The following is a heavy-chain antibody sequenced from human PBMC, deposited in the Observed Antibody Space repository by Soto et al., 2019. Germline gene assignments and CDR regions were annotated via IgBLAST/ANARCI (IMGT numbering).Heavy chain of an antibody. V-gene: IGHV2-5*02. Sequence: QITLKESGPTLVKPTQTLTLTCTFSGFSLSTSGVGVGWIRQPPGKALEWLALIYWDDDKRYSPSLKSRLTLTKDTSKNQVVLTMTTMDPVDTATYYCAHFTSYDILPGYYPYYFDSWGQGTLVTVSS. CDR2: IYWDDDK. J-gene: IGHJ4*02. D-gene: IGHD3-9*01. CDR3: AHFTSYDILPGYYPYYFDS. CDR1: GFSLSTSGVG.